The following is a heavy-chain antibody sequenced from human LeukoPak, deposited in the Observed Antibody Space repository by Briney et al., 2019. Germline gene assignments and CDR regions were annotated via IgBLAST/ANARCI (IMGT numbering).Heavy chain of an antibody. J-gene: IGHJ4*02. CDR2: ISGSGGST. V-gene: IGHV3-23*01. CDR3: AKRGSSGYYPFDY. CDR1: GFTLSSYA. Sequence: GGSLRLSCAASGFTLSSYAMSWVRQAPGKGLEWVSAISGSGGSTYYADSVKGRFTISRDNSKNTLYLQMNSLRAEDTAVYYCAKRGSSGYYPFDYWGQGTLVTVSS. D-gene: IGHD3-22*01.